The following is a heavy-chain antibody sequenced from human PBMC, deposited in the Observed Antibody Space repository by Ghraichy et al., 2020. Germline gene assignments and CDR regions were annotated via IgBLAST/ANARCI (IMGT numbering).Heavy chain of an antibody. Sequence: SETLSLTCAVYGGSFSGYYWSWIRQPPGKGLEWIGEINHSGSTNYNPSLKSRVTISVDTSKNQFSLKLSSVTAADTAVYYCARRMSGVRGVISYWGQGTLVTVSS. CDR1: GGSFSGYY. J-gene: IGHJ4*02. CDR2: INHSGST. CDR3: ARRMSGVRGVISY. D-gene: IGHD3-10*01. V-gene: IGHV4-34*01.